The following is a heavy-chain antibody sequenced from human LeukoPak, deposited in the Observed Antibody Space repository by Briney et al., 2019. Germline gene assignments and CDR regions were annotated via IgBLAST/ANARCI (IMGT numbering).Heavy chain of an antibody. J-gene: IGHJ4*02. Sequence: PSEPLSLTCTVSGDSIITYYWSWIRQPPGKGLEWIGYMYYSGSTNYNPSLKSRVTISVDKSRNQFSLTLSSVTAADTAVYYGARHSRGYDSEFGYWGQGTLVTDCS. CDR3: ARHSRGYDSEFGY. V-gene: IGHV4-59*08. D-gene: IGHD5-12*01. CDR2: MYYSGST. CDR1: GDSIITYY.